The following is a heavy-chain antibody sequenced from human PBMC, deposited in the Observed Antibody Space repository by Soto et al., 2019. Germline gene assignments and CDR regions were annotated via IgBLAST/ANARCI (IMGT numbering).Heavy chain of an antibody. Sequence: QLQLQESGPGLVKPSETLSLTCSVSGDSINSDNYYWGWIRQPPGKGLEWNGSIYYRGNTYYNPSLKARVAISLSKSRSQMSQKVNSLNAAYSAVYFCARLDVLATISYYFDYWGQGTLVTISS. CDR1: GDSINSDNYY. D-gene: IGHD2-8*02. CDR2: IYYRGNT. CDR3: ARLDVLATISYYFDY. J-gene: IGHJ4*02. V-gene: IGHV4-39*01.